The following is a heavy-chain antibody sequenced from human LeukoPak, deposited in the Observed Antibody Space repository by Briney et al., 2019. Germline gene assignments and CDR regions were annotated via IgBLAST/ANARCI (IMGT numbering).Heavy chain of an antibody. CDR2: IYYSGST. CDR1: GGSISSDY. CDR3: AKAVVVTTYFGY. J-gene: IGHJ4*02. Sequence: PSETLSLTCTVSGGSISSDYWSWIRQPPGKGLEWIGDIYYSGSTNYNPSLKSRVTLSVDTSKNQFSLKLSSVTDADTAVYYCAKAVVVTTYFGYWGQGTLVTVSS. D-gene: IGHD2-21*02. V-gene: IGHV4-59*01.